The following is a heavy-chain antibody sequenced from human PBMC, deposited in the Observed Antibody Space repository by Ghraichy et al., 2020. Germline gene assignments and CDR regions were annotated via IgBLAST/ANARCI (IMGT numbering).Heavy chain of an antibody. Sequence: GRSLRLSCAASGFTLSEYDLHWVRQRTGKGLEWVSAIGLAGDTYYAASVKGRFTISREHAKNSLYLQLHSLRVGDTAVYYCARDKYGMDVWGRGTTVTVS. CDR3: ARDKYGMDV. J-gene: IGHJ6*02. V-gene: IGHV3-13*01. CDR2: IGLAGDT. CDR1: GFTLSEYD.